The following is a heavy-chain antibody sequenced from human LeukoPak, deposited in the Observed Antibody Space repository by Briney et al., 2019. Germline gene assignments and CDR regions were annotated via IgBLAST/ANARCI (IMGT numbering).Heavy chain of an antibody. CDR1: GFTFSSYA. D-gene: IGHD4-17*01. J-gene: IGHJ4*02. Sequence: QPGRSLRLSCAASGFTFSSYAMHWVRQAPGKGLEWVAVISYDGSNKYYADSVKGRFTISRDNSKNTLYLQMNSLRAEDTAVYYCARETTVTTGHFDYWGQGTLVTVSS. V-gene: IGHV3-30*04. CDR2: ISYDGSNK. CDR3: ARETTVTTGHFDY.